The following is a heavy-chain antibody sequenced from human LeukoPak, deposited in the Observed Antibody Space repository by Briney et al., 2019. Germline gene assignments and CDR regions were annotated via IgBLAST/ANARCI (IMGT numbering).Heavy chain of an antibody. CDR2: ISNSGGST. J-gene: IGHJ4*02. D-gene: IGHD4-17*01. V-gene: IGHV3-23*01. Sequence: GGSLRLSCAASGFTFSSYVMSWVRQAPGKGLEWVSSISNSGGSTYYADSVKGRFTISRDNSKNTLYLQMNSLRAEDTAVYYCAKDDYGDSFDYWGQGTLVTVSS. CDR3: AKDDYGDSFDY. CDR1: GFTFSSYV.